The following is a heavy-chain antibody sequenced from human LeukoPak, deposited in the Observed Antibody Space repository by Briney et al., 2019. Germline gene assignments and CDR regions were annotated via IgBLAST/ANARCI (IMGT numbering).Heavy chain of an antibody. CDR3: ARGGYYDILTSLDY. Sequence: PSETLSLTCTASGGSISSYYWSWIRQPPGKGLEWIGYIYYSGSTNYNPSLKSRVTISVDTSKNQFSLKLSSVTAADTAVYYCARGGYYDILTSLDYWGQGTLVTVSS. CDR2: IYYSGST. CDR1: GGSISSYY. V-gene: IGHV4-59*08. J-gene: IGHJ4*02. D-gene: IGHD3-9*01.